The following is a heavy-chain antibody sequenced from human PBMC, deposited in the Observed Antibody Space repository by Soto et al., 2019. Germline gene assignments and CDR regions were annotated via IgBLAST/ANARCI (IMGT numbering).Heavy chain of an antibody. CDR1: GFTFRSIT. D-gene: IGHD6-13*01. CDR2: ISSNSAYI. V-gene: IGHV3-21*01. CDR3: TRGASRDSSARGWFDP. Sequence: GGSLRLSCAASGFTFRSITMNWVRQAPGKGLEWVSTISSNSAYIYYTDALGGRFTISRDNAKNSLHLQMNSLRAEDTAVYYCTRGASRDSSARGWFDPWGPGTLVTVSS. J-gene: IGHJ5*02.